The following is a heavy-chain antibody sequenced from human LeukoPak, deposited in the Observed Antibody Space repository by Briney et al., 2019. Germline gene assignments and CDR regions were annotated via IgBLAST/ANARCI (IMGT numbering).Heavy chain of an antibody. V-gene: IGHV7-4-1*02. CDR2: INTNTGNP. CDR1: GYTFTSYA. CDR3: ARAKGDIFQTGVNWFDP. Sequence: EASVKVSCKASGYTFTSYAMNWVRQAPGQGLEWMGWINTNTGNPTYAQGFTGRFVFSLDTSVSTAYLQISSLKAEDTAVYYCARAKGDIFQTGVNWFDPWGQGTLVTVSS. D-gene: IGHD3-9*01. J-gene: IGHJ5*02.